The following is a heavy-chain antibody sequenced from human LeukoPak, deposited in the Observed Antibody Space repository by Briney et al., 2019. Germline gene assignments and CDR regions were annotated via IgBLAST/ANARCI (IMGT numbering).Heavy chain of an antibody. J-gene: IGHJ4*02. V-gene: IGHV3-21*01. Sequence: GGSLRLSCAASGFTFSSYSMNWVRQAPGKGLEWVSSISSSSSYIYYADSLKGRFTISRDNAKNSLYLQMNSLRAEDTAVYYCARGEKYSGYDSLGDYWGQGTLVTVTS. CDR3: ARGEKYSGYDSLGDY. CDR1: GFTFSSYS. CDR2: ISSSSSYI. D-gene: IGHD5-12*01.